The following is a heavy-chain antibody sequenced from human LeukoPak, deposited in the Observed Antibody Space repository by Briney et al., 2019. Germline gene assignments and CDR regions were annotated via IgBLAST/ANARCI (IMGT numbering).Heavy chain of an antibody. V-gene: IGHV3-23*01. J-gene: IGHJ4*02. D-gene: IGHD3-16*02. CDR2: ISGSGGST. CDR3: AKDSRFHDYGWGSYRPPDHFDY. CDR1: GFTFSSYA. Sequence: GGSLRLSCAASGFTFSSYAMSWVRQAPGKGLEWVSAISGSGGSTYYADSVKGRFTISRDNSKNTLYLQMNSLRAEDTAVYYCAKDSRFHDYGWGSYRPPDHFDYWGQGTLVTVSS.